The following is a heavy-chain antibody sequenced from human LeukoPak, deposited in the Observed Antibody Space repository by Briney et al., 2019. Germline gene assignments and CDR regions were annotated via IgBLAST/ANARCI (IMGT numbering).Heavy chain of an antibody. V-gene: IGHV3-9*01. Sequence: GGSLRLSCAASGFTFDDYAMHWVRQAPGKGLEWVSGISWNSGSIGYADSVKGRFTISRDNAKNSLYLQMNSLRAEDTALYYCAKDASGRDTYYYYGMDVWGQGTTVTVSS. D-gene: IGHD6-19*01. CDR3: AKDASGRDTYYYYGMDV. J-gene: IGHJ6*02. CDR1: GFTFDDYA. CDR2: ISWNSGSI.